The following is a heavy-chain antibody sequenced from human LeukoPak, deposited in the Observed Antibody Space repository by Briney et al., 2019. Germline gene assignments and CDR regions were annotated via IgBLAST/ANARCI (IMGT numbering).Heavy chain of an antibody. J-gene: IGHJ6*02. D-gene: IGHD2-2*01. CDR2: ISYDGSNK. CDR1: GFTFSSYA. CDR3: AKAYCSSTSCRGIYYGMDV. V-gene: IGHV3-30-3*01. Sequence: PGGSLRLSCAASGFTFSSYAMHWVRQAPGKGLEWAAVISYDGSNKYYADSVKGRFTISRDNSKNTLYLQMNSLRAEDTAVYYCAKAYCSSTSCRGIYYGMDVWGQGTTVTVSS.